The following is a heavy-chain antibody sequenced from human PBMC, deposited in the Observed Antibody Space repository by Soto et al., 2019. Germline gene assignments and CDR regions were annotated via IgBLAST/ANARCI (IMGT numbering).Heavy chain of an antibody. CDR2: ISGSGGAT. CDR3: AKDAPLITGGFDD. V-gene: IGHV3-23*01. Sequence: GGSLRLSCAASGFTFSNYAMSWVRQAPGKGLEWVSGISGSGGATYYADSVKGRFTISRDNSKNTLYLQMNSLRAEDTAVYYCAKDAPLITGGFDDWGHGSPVTVSS. CDR1: GFTFSNYA. D-gene: IGHD1-20*01. J-gene: IGHJ4*01.